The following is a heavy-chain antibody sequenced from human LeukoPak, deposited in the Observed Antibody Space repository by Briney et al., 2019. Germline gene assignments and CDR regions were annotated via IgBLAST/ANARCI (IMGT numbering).Heavy chain of an antibody. Sequence: ASVKVSCKASGGTFSSYAISWVRQAPGQGLEWMGWIIPILCTANYAQKFQGRVTITADESTSTAYMELSSLRSEDTAVYYCVSPEGRYCSGGSCYYYYGMDVWGKGTTVTVSS. CDR2: IIPILCTA. V-gene: IGHV1-69*13. CDR3: VSPEGRYCSGGSCYYYYGMDV. D-gene: IGHD2-15*01. CDR1: GGTFSSYA. J-gene: IGHJ6*04.